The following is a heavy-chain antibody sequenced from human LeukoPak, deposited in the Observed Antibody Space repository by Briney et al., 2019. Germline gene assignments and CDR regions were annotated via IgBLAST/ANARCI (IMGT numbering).Heavy chain of an antibody. CDR3: ARLIMITFGGVIVRYYFDY. D-gene: IGHD3-16*02. V-gene: IGHV4-39*01. CDR2: IYYSGST. CDR1: GGSISSSSYY. J-gene: IGHJ4*02. Sequence: SETLSLTCTVSGGSISSSSYYWGWIRQPPGKGLEWIGSIYYSGSTYYNPSLKSRVTISVDTSKNQFSPKLSSVTAADTAVYYCARLIMITFGGVIVRYYFDYWGQGTLVTVSS.